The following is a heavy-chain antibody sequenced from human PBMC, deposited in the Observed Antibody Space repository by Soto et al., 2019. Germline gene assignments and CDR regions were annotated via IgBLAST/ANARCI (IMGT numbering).Heavy chain of an antibody. D-gene: IGHD3-22*01. CDR2: ISYDGSNK. CDR1: GFTFSSYA. CDR3: ARGHSTYYYDSSASPNAFDI. V-gene: IGHV3-30-3*01. Sequence: GGSLRVSCAASGFTFSSYAMHWVRQAPGKGLEWVAVISYDGSNKYYADSVKGRFTISRDNSKNTLYLQMNSLRAEDTAVYYCARGHSTYYYDSSASPNAFDIWGQGTMVTVSS. J-gene: IGHJ3*02.